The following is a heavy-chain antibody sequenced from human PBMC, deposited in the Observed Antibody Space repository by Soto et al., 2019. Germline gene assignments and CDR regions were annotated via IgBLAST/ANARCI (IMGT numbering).Heavy chain of an antibody. CDR2: IYYSGST. CDR1: GGSISSSSYY. V-gene: IGHV4-39*02. CDR3: AREDIVVVPAAIAFSYNWFDP. J-gene: IGHJ5*02. Sequence: SETLSLTCTVSGGSISSSSYYWGWIRQPPGKGLEWIGSIYYSGSTYYTPSLKSRVTISVDTSKSQFSLKLSSVTAADTAVYYCAREDIVVVPAAIAFSYNWFDPWGQGTLVPVSS. D-gene: IGHD2-2*02.